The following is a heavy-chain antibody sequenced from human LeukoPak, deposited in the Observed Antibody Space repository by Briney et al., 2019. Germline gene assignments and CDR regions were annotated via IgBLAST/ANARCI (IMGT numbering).Heavy chain of an antibody. CDR2: INTNTGNP. J-gene: IGHJ1*01. CDR1: GYTFTSYA. Sequence: AASVTVSCKASGYTFTSYAMNWVRQAPGQGLEWMGWINTNTGNPTYAQGFTGRFVFSLDTSVSTAYLQISSLKAEDTAVYYCARDGNSGSHEYFQHWGQGTLVTVSS. D-gene: IGHD1-26*01. V-gene: IGHV7-4-1*02. CDR3: ARDGNSGSHEYFQH.